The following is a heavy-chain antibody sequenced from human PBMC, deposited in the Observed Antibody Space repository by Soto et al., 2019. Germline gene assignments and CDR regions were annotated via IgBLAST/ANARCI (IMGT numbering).Heavy chain of an antibody. CDR2: INHSGST. Sequence: SETLSLTCAVYGGSFSGYYWSWIRQPPGKGLEWIGEINHSGSTNYNPSLKSRVTISVDTSKNQFSLKLSSVTAADTAVYYCARDRAAFGDKKSYYYYYGMDVWGQRTTVTVSS. CDR1: GGSFSGYY. J-gene: IGHJ6*02. D-gene: IGHD3-10*01. V-gene: IGHV4-34*09. CDR3: ARDRAAFGDKKSYYYYYGMDV.